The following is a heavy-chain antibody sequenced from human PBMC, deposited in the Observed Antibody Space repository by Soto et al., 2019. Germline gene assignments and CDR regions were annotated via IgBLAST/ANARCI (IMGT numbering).Heavy chain of an antibody. CDR3: ARGLGSCDS. Sequence: QVQLVQSGAEVKKPGASVKVSCKASGYTLTNFYIHWVRQAPGQGLECMGIINPNGGSTNYAHNFQGRVTITRDTSTSTVYMDLSSLRSEDTAVYYCARGLGSCDSWDRGTMVTVSS. D-gene: IGHD6-25*01. J-gene: IGHJ5*01. CDR1: GYTLTNFY. CDR2: INPNGGST. V-gene: IGHV1-46*03.